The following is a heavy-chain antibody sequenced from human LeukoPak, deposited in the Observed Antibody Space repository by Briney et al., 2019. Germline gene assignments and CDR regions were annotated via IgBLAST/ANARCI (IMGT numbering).Heavy chain of an antibody. CDR3: VKGQEVVYAPTFDY. D-gene: IGHD2-8*02. J-gene: IGHJ4*02. Sequence: GGSLRLSCAASGFPFSSYAMHWVRQAPGKGLEWVAVISYDGSNEYYVDSVKGRFTISRDNSKNTLYPQMNTLRPEDTAVYYCVKGQEVVYAPTFDYWGQGTLVTVSS. CDR2: ISYDGSNE. V-gene: IGHV3-30-3*01. CDR1: GFPFSSYA.